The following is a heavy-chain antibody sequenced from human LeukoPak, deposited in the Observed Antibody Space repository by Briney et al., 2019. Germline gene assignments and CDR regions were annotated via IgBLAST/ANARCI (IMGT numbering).Heavy chain of an antibody. J-gene: IGHJ5*02. CDR1: GGSLSNYY. CDR3: ARCPVDGSDSSGRRWFDP. Sequence: SETLSLTCTVSGGSLSNYYWNWIRQPAGKGLEWIGRIYTSGTTNYSPSLRSRVTMSVDTSKNQFSLKVSSVTAADTAVYYCARCPVDGSDSSGRRWFDPWGQGTLVTVSS. D-gene: IGHD3-22*01. V-gene: IGHV4-4*07. CDR2: IYTSGTT.